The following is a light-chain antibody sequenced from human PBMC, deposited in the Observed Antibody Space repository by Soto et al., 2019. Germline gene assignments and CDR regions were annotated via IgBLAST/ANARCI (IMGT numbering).Light chain of an antibody. V-gene: IGKV1-27*01. CDR3: QKYNSAPFT. CDR2: ATS. CDR1: QGIAPK. Sequence: DVQMTQSPSSLSAFVGDRVTITCRASQGIAPKLAWVQQKPGKVPKLLIYATSTLRSGVPSRFSGSGSGTEFTLTISSLQPEDVGTYYCQKYNSAPFTFGGGTKVEIK. J-gene: IGKJ4*02.